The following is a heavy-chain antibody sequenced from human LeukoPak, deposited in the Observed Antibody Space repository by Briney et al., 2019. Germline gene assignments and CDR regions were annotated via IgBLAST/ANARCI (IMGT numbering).Heavy chain of an antibody. Sequence: SETLSLTCTVSGGSISSYYWSWIRQPPGKGLEWIGYIYYSGSTNYNPSLKSRVTISVDTSKNQFSLKLSSVTAADTAVYYCARVGYDFRSGSHAFDIWGQGTMVTVSS. D-gene: IGHD3-3*01. CDR1: GGSISSYY. CDR3: ARVGYDFRSGSHAFDI. CDR2: IYYSGST. J-gene: IGHJ3*02. V-gene: IGHV4-59*01.